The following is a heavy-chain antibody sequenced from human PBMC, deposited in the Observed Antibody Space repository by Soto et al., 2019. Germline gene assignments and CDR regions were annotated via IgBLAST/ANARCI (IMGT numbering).Heavy chain of an antibody. V-gene: IGHV1-69*01. Sequence: QVQLVQSGAEVKKSGSSVKVSCKASGATFNRNTISWVRQAPGQGLEWMGGIIPMFRSANYAQKFQGRVTITADDSTNTAYMEMSSLRSDDTAVYYCAREGGHNYGLGRGHPFDPWGQGTLVTVTS. J-gene: IGHJ5*02. CDR2: IIPMFRSA. D-gene: IGHD4-17*01. CDR3: AREGGHNYGLGRGHPFDP. CDR1: GATFNRNT.